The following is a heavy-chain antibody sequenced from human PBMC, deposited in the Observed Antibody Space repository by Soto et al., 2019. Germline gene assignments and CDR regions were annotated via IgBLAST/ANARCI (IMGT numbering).Heavy chain of an antibody. CDR1: GFTFSSYS. Sequence: EVQLVESGGGLVQPGGSLRLSCAASGFTFSSYSMNWVRQAPGKGLEWVSYISKSGRSIHYADSVKGRFTVSRDNAKNSLYLQVNSLRDEDTAVYYCARDYYDSSGFLGHWGQGILVTVSS. D-gene: IGHD3-22*01. CDR2: ISKSGRSI. V-gene: IGHV3-48*02. J-gene: IGHJ4*02. CDR3: ARDYYDSSGFLGH.